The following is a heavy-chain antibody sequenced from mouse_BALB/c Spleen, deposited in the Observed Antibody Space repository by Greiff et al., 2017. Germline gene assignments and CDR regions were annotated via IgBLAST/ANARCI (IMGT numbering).Heavy chain of an antibody. V-gene: IGHV14-3*02. CDR2: IDPANGNT. Sequence: EVKLVESGAELVKPGASVKLSCTASGFNIKDTYMHWVKQRPEQGLEWIGRIDPANGNTKYDPKFQGKATITADTSSNTAYLQLSSLTSEDTAVYYCARIYYGSSYFDVWGAGTTVTVSS. J-gene: IGHJ1*01. D-gene: IGHD1-1*01. CDR3: ARIYYGSSYFDV. CDR1: GFNIKDTY.